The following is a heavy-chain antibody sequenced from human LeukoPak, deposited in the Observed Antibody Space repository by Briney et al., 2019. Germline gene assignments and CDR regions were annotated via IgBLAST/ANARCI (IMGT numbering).Heavy chain of an antibody. CDR3: VQEGPRGLAFDV. CDR2: ISGSGGGT. Sequence: PGGSLRLSCEASGVTFSSYVMSWVRQAPGKGPEWVSGISGSGGGTYYADFVKGRFAISRDNSKNTLYLQMNNLRAEDSALYYCVQEGPRGLAFDVWGQGTRVTVSS. J-gene: IGHJ3*01. CDR1: GVTFSSYV. V-gene: IGHV3-23*01.